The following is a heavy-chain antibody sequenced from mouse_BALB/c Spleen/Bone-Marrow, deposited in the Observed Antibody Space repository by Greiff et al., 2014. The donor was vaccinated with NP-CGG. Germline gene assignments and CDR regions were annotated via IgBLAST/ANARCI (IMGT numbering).Heavy chain of an antibody. Sequence: EVKLMESGGDLVKPGGSLKLSCAASGFTFSSYGMSWVRQTPDKRLEWVATISSGGTNTYYPDSVKGRFTITRDNAKNTLYLQMSSRKSKDTAMYYYTRPRVYDERTAMDYWGQGTSVTVSS. J-gene: IGHJ4*01. D-gene: IGHD2-14*01. CDR1: GFTFSSYG. CDR2: ISSGGTNT. CDR3: TRPRVYDERTAMDY. V-gene: IGHV5-6*01.